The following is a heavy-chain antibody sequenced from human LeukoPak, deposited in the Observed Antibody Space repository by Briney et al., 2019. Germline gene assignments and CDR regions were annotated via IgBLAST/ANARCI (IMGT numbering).Heavy chain of an antibody. D-gene: IGHD1-1*01. V-gene: IGHV5-51*01. Sequence: GGSLKISCKASGYSFINYWIGWVRQMPGKGLEWMGIIYPGDSHTTYSPSFQGQVTISADKSIDTAYLQWSSLKASDTAMYYCASRTGQGFDPWGQGTLVTVSS. CDR2: IYPGDSHT. J-gene: IGHJ5*02. CDR3: ASRTGQGFDP. CDR1: GYSFINYW.